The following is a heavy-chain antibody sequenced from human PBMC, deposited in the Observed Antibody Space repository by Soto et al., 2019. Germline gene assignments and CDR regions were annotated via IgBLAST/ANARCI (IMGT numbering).Heavy chain of an antibody. CDR3: ARGITGTTIIPFDY. J-gene: IGHJ4*02. V-gene: IGHV4-59*01. D-gene: IGHD1-7*01. CDR2: IYYSGST. Sequence: SETLSLTCTVSGGSISSYYWSWIRQPPGKGLEWIGYIYYSGSTNYNPSLKSRVTISVDTSKNQFSLKLSSVTAADTAVYYCARGITGTTIIPFDYWGQGTLVTVSS. CDR1: GGSISSYY.